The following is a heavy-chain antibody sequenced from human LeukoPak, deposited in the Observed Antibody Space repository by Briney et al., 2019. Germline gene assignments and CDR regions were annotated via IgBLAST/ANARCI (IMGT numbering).Heavy chain of an antibody. D-gene: IGHD5-12*01. CDR2: ISDPHSGSET. J-gene: IGHJ4*02. CDR1: GFTFSSYT. V-gene: IGHV3-23*01. Sequence: PGGSLRFSCAASGFTFSSYTMNWVGQALGQGLEWVSTISDPHSGSETHYADSVQGRFTISRDDSQNMVYLQMDSLRAEDMAVYYCTTRLRNHFDYWGQGTQVTVSS. CDR3: TTRLRNHFDY.